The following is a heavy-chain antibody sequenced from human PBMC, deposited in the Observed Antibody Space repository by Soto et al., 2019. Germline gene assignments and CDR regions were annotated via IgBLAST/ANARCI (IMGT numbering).Heavy chain of an antibody. J-gene: IGHJ4*03. Sequence: SETLSLTCTVSGGSISSGDYYWSWIRQPPGKGLEWIGYIYYSGSTYYNPSLKSRVTISVDTSKNQFSLKLSSVTAADTAVYYCARDSSRGNSRPATASFDNWGQATMVSVSS. CDR3: ARDSSRGNSRPATASFDN. CDR2: IYYSGST. CDR1: GGSISSGDYY. D-gene: IGHD5-18*01. V-gene: IGHV4-30-4*01.